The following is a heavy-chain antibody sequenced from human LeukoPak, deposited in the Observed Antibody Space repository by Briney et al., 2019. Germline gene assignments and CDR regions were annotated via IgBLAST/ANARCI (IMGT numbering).Heavy chain of an antibody. Sequence: GGSLRLSCAASGFTFSSYAMSWVRQAPGKGLEWVSAISGSGGSTYYADSVKGRFTISRDNAKNSLYLQMNSLRAEDTAVYYCASLRSTVVTPRAFDIWGQGTMVTVSS. V-gene: IGHV3-23*01. J-gene: IGHJ3*02. CDR1: GFTFSSYA. CDR2: ISGSGGST. D-gene: IGHD4-23*01. CDR3: ASLRSTVVTPRAFDI.